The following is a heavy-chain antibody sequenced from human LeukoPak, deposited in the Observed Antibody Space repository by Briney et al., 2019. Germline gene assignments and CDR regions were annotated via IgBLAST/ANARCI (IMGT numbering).Heavy chain of an antibody. V-gene: IGHV1-2*02. D-gene: IGHD3-10*01. CDR2: IHPRSGET. Sequence: ASVKVSCKASGYSFTAFDIHWGRQAPGQGLEWMGWIHPRSGETNYAYKFRGRVTMTRDTSISTAYMDLGSLGSDDTAVYYCARDGEYGTGSYYRGCFDYWGQGILVTVSS. CDR3: ARDGEYGTGSYYRGCFDY. J-gene: IGHJ4*02. CDR1: GYSFTAFD.